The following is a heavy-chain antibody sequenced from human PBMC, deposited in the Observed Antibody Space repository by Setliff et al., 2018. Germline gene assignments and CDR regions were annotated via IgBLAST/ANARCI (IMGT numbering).Heavy chain of an antibody. CDR2: INHSGST. CDR3: ARAGPTVTFFRVLVISWWDP. V-gene: IGHV4-34*01. CDR1: GGSFSGYY. D-gene: IGHD3-3*01. J-gene: IGHJ5*02. Sequence: PSETLSLTCAVYGGSFSGYYWSWIRQPPGKGLEWIGEINHSGSTYYNPSLKSRVTISVDTSKNQFSLKLSSVTAADTATYYCARAGPTVTFFRVLVISWWDPWGQGSLVTV.